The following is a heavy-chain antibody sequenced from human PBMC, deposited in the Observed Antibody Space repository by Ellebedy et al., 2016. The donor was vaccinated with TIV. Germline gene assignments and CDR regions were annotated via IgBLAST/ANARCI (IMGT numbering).Heavy chain of an antibody. J-gene: IGHJ4*02. D-gene: IGHD4-11*01. Sequence: GESLKISCAVSGFTVATTHMNWVRQAPGKGLEWLSAIYRDGSTYYHGSVKGRFTISRDNSKNTLYLQMNSLTVEDTAMYYCAREPVPTWAFDYWGQGTLVTVSS. V-gene: IGHV3-66*01. CDR1: GFTVATTH. CDR2: IYRDGST. CDR3: AREPVPTWAFDY.